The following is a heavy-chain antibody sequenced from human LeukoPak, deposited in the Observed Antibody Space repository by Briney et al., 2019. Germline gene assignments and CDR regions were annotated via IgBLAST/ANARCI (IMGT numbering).Heavy chain of an antibody. CDR1: GGSISGSF. J-gene: IGHJ4*02. CDR3: ARAPSGCGGTCAFDY. D-gene: IGHD2-15*01. CDR2: MYADGDT. V-gene: IGHV4-4*07. Sequence: PSETLSLTCTVSGGSISGSFWSWIRQPAGKGLEWIGRMYADGDTNYNPSLKSRITMSFDTPENQFSLKLTSVTAADTAVYFCARAPSGCGGTCAFDYWGQGTLVTVSS.